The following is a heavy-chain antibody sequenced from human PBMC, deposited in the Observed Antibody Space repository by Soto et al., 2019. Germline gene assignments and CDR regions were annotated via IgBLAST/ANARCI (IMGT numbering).Heavy chain of an antibody. Sequence: EVQLVESGGGLVQPGGSLRLSCAASGFTFSSYSMNWVRQAPGKGLEWVSYISSSSSTIYYADSVKGRFTISRDNAKNSLYLQMNSLRDEDTAVYYCARDPTVTTPFYYYYGMDVWGQGTTVTVSS. J-gene: IGHJ6*02. D-gene: IGHD4-17*01. V-gene: IGHV3-48*02. CDR2: ISSSSSTI. CDR1: GFTFSSYS. CDR3: ARDPTVTTPFYYYYGMDV.